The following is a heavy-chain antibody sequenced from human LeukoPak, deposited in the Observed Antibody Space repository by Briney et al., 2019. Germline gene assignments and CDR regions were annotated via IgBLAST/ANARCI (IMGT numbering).Heavy chain of an antibody. Sequence: GGSLRLSCAASGFTFRTYGMTWVRHAPGKGLEWVSGISGSGDNTYYADSVKGRFTISRDNSKNTLYLQMSSLRAEDTAVYYCAKDRGYWGQGTLVTVSS. CDR2: ISGSGDNT. J-gene: IGHJ4*02. CDR1: GFTFRTYG. CDR3: AKDRGY. V-gene: IGHV3-23*01.